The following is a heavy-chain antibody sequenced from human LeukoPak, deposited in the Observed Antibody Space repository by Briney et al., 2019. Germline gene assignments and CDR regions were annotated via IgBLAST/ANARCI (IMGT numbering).Heavy chain of an antibody. J-gene: IGHJ4*02. V-gene: IGHV1-69*02. CDR3: AIGITGTTDY. CDR2: IIPILGIA. D-gene: IGHD1-14*01. CDR1: GGTFISYT. Sequence: SVKVSCKASGGTFISYTISCVRQAPGQGLEWMGRIIPILGIANYAQKFQGRVTITADKSTSTAYMELSSLRSEDTAVYYCAIGITGTTDYWGQGTLVTVSS.